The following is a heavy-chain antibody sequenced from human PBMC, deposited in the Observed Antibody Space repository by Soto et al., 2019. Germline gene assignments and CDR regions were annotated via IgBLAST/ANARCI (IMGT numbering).Heavy chain of an antibody. CDR3: AGSSIIAAAGTTTIIYYYYYGMDV. V-gene: IGHV4-39*01. Sequence: SETLSLTCTVSGGSISSSSYYWGWILQPPGKGLKWIGSIYYSGSTYYNPSLKSRVTISVDTSKNQFSLKLSSVTAADTAVYYCAGSSIIAAAGTTTIIYYYYYGMDVWGQGTTVTVSS. CDR1: GGSISSSSYY. CDR2: IYYSGST. J-gene: IGHJ6*02. D-gene: IGHD6-13*01.